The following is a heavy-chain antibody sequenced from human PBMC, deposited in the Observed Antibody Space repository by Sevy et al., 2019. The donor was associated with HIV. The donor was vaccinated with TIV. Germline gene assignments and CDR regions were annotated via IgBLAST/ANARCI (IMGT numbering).Heavy chain of an antibody. V-gene: IGHV3-48*03. J-gene: IGHJ6*02. Sequence: GGSLRLSCAASGITFSSYEMNWVRQAPGKGLEWVSYISSSGSTIYDADSVKGRFAISRDNAKNLLYLQMNSVRDEDTAVYFCARDRAGFHGMDVWGQGTTVTVSS. CDR3: ARDRAGFHGMDV. CDR1: GITFSSYE. CDR2: ISSSGSTI.